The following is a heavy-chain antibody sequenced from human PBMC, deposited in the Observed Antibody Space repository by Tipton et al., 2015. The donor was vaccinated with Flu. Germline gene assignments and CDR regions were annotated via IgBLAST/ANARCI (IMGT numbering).Heavy chain of an antibody. CDR2: IKQDGSEK. D-gene: IGHD3-22*01. CDR3: AGELRYFYVSSGDDNYYGMDV. CDR1: GFTFSSYW. Sequence: SLRLSCAASGFTFSSYWMSWVRQAPGKGLEWVANIKQDGSEKYYVDSVKGRFTISRDNAKNSLYLQMNSLRAEYTAVYYCAGELRYFYVSSGDDNYYGMDVWGQGTTVTVSS. V-gene: IGHV3-7*01. J-gene: IGHJ6*02.